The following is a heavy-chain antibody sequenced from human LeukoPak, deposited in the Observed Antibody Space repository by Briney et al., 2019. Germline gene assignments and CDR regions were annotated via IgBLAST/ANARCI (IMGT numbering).Heavy chain of an antibody. CDR3: ARDRRGYCSGGSCSDYYYYYMDV. D-gene: IGHD2-15*01. Sequence: GGSLRLSCAASGFTFSSYWMSWVRQAPGKGLEWVANIKQDGSEKYYVDSVKGRFTISRDNAKNSLYLQMNSLRAEDTAVYYCARDRRGYCSGGSCSDYYYYYMDVWGKGTTVTVSS. CDR2: IKQDGSEK. J-gene: IGHJ6*03. V-gene: IGHV3-7*01. CDR1: GFTFSSYW.